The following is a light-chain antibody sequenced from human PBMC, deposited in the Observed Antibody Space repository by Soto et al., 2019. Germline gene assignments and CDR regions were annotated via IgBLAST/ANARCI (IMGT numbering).Light chain of an antibody. Sequence: DIQMTQSPSSLSASVGDRVTITCRASQTIIRYLNWYQQKPGRAPNLLIYAASSLHSGVPSRFSGSGSGTEFTLTISSLQPEDFATYYCQQSYSTLFTFRPGTKVEI. CDR2: AAS. CDR1: QTIIRY. CDR3: QQSYSTLFT. V-gene: IGKV1-39*01. J-gene: IGKJ3*01.